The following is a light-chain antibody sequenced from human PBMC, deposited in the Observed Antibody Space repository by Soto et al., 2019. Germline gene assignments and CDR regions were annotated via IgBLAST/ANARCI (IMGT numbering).Light chain of an antibody. CDR2: WAS. CDR1: RRVLYGSSNRNS. V-gene: IGKV4-1*01. J-gene: IGKJ5*01. CDR3: QQYSDAHIA. Sequence: DIVVTQSPDSLAVSLGERATITCRSSRRVLYGSSNRNSLAWYQHKPGQPPKLLFYWASTRESGVPDRFIGGGSGTNFTLTISSLQPEDVAVYYCQQYSDAHIAFGQGTRLEIK.